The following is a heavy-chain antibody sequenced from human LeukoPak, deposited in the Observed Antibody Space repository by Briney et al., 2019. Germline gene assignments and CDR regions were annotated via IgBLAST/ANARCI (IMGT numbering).Heavy chain of an antibody. CDR2: IRGSGGST. D-gene: IGHD5-12*01. CDR3: ARYSGYDGGFDY. V-gene: IGHV3-23*01. CDR1: GLTFSDFV. Sequence: GGSLRLSCAASGLTFSDFVMKWVRQAPGKGLEWVSGIRGSGGSTYYADSVKGRFTISRDNSKNTLYLQMNSLRAEDTAVYYCARYSGYDGGFDYWGQGTLVTVSS. J-gene: IGHJ4*02.